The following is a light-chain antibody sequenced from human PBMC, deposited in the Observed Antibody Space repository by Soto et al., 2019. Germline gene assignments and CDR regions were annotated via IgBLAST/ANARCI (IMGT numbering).Light chain of an antibody. CDR2: DDN. Sequence: TQPPSVSAAPGQKVTISCSGSSSNIGGNSVSWYQQLPATAPKLLIYDDNKRPSGIPDRFSGSKSGTSATLGITGFQTGDEADYYCGSWDSSLSAYVFGTGTKV. CDR3: GSWDSSLSAYV. CDR1: SSNIGGNS. J-gene: IGLJ1*01. V-gene: IGLV1-51*01.